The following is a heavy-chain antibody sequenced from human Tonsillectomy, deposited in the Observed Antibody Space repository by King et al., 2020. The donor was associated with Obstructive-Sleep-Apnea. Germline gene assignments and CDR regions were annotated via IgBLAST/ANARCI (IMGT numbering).Heavy chain of an antibody. J-gene: IGHJ6*02. CDR1: GGSISSYY. V-gene: IGHV4-59*08. CDR2: IYYSGGT. CDR3: ARQEEDSYYYYGMDV. Sequence: QLQESGPGLVKPSETLSLTCTVSGGSISSYYWSWIRQPPGKGMEGIGFIYYSGGTNYNPSLKSRVTISLDTSKNQFSLKLSSVTAADTAVYYCARQEEDSYYYYGMDVWGQGTTVTVSS.